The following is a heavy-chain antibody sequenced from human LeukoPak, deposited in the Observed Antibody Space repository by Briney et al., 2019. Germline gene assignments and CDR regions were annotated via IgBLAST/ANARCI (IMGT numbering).Heavy chain of an antibody. D-gene: IGHD2-8*01. CDR3: ARQGVGAFDI. V-gene: IGHV4-59*08. Sequence: SETLSLTCTVSGGSISSYYWSWIRQPPGKGLEWIGYIYYSGSTNYNPSLKSRVTISVDPSKNQFSLKLSSVTAADTAVYYCARQGVGAFDIWGQGTMVTVSS. CDR2: IYYSGST. J-gene: IGHJ3*02. CDR1: GGSISSYY.